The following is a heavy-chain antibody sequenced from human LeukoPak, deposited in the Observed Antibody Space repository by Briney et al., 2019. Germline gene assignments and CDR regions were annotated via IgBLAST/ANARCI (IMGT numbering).Heavy chain of an antibody. J-gene: IGHJ3*02. D-gene: IGHD2-2*01. CDR3: ARVPGLRYCSSTSCTHDAFDI. CDR1: GYTFTSYG. V-gene: IGHV1-18*01. Sequence: ASVKVSCKASGYTFTSYGISWVRQAPGQGLEWMGWISAYNGNTNYAQKLQGRVTMTTDTSTSTAYMELRSLRSGDTAVYYCARVPGLRYCSSTSCTHDAFDIWGQGTMVTVSS. CDR2: ISAYNGNT.